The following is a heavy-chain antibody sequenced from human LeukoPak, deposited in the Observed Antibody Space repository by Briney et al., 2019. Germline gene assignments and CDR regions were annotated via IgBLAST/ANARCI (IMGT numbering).Heavy chain of an antibody. V-gene: IGHV4-4*07. Sequence: PSETLSLTCTVSGGSISSYYWSWIRQPAGKGLEWIGRIYTSGSTNYNPSLKSRVTMSVDTSKNQFSLKLSSVTAADTAVYYCAKWVTYNWNSLSFDYWGQGTLVTVSS. CDR2: IYTSGST. D-gene: IGHD1-1*01. CDR1: GGSISSYY. CDR3: AKWVTYNWNSLSFDY. J-gene: IGHJ4*02.